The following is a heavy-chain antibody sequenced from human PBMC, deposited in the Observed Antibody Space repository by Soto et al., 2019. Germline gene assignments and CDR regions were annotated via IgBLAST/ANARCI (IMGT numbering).Heavy chain of an antibody. CDR3: TRGHWALDS. CDR2: IYNNGTT. D-gene: IGHD3-16*01. V-gene: IGHV4-59*01. J-gene: IGHJ5*01. Sequence: SWIRQPPGKGLEWIAYIYNNGTTNSNPSLKSRVTISLDTSKNQFYLKLTSVTAADTAVYYCTRGHWALDSWAQGTLVTVSS.